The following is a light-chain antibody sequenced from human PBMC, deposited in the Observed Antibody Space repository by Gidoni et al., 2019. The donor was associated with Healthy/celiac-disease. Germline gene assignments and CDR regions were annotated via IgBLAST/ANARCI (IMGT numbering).Light chain of an antibody. CDR2: GAS. CDR3: QQYGSSPPET. Sequence: EIVVTQSPGTLSLSPGERATLACRASQSVSSSYLAWYQQKPGQAPRLLIYGASSRATGIPDRFSGSGSGTDFTLTISRLEPEDFAVYYCQQYGSSPPETFGQGTKLEIK. V-gene: IGKV3-20*01. J-gene: IGKJ2*01. CDR1: QSVSSSY.